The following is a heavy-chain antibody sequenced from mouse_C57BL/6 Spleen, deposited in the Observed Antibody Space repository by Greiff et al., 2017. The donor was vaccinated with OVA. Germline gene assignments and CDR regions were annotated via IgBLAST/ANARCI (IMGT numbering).Heavy chain of an antibody. Sequence: QVQLQQPGAELVKPGASVKLSCKASGYTFTSYWMHWVKQRPGRGLEWIGRIDPNSGGTKYTETFKSKATLTVDKPSSTAYMQLSSLTSEDSAGYYCARRGPITTVVALDYWGKGTTLTVSS. V-gene: IGHV1-72*01. J-gene: IGHJ2*01. D-gene: IGHD1-1*01. CDR3: ARRGPITTVVALDY. CDR1: GYTFTSYW. CDR2: IDPNSGGT.